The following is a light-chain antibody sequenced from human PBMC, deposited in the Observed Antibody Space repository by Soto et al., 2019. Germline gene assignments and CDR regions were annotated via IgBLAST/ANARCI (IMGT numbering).Light chain of an antibody. V-gene: IGLV2-14*01. CDR3: SSYRSDTFDV. Sequence: QSALTQPASVSGSPGQSITISCTGTSSDIGGYNFVSWYQQHPGKAPKLMIYEVSNRPSGVSNRFSGSKSGSTASLTISGLQAEDESDYYCSSYRSDTFDVFGTGTKLTVL. CDR1: SSDIGGYNF. CDR2: EVS. J-gene: IGLJ1*01.